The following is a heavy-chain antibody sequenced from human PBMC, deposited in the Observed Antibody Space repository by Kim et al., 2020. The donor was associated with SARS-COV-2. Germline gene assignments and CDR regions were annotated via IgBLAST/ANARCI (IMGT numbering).Heavy chain of an antibody. D-gene: IGHD6-13*01. CDR2: INPSGGTT. CDR1: GYTLTTYY. CDR3: ASDWYAGNLCD. V-gene: IGHV1-46*01. Sequence: ASVKVSCKTSGYTLTTYYWHWVRQAPGQGLEWMGIINPSGGTTTYAQKFQGRVAMTWDMSTSTVYMELSSLRSEDTAFYYCASDWYAGNLCDWGQGTL. J-gene: IGHJ1*01.